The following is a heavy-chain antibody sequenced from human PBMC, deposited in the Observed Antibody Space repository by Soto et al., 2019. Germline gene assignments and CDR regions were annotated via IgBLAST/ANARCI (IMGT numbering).Heavy chain of an antibody. CDR3: VKESGGSGRENDFDT. D-gene: IGHD2-15*01. Sequence: PGGSLRFSCVASGFTFHHYAIDWVRQAPGKGLEWVAVVSYDGKYKDYAESVKGRFTISRDNSNNVVYLQMESLRPEDTAIYYCVKESGGSGRENDFDTWGQGTQVTVSS. CDR2: VSYDGKYK. J-gene: IGHJ4*02. V-gene: IGHV3-30*18. CDR1: GFTFHHYA.